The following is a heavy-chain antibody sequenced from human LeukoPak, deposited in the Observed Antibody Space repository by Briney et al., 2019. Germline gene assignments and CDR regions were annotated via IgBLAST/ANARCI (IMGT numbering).Heavy chain of an antibody. CDR2: IYYSGST. CDR3: AREDSDCSGGSCYRRIDY. V-gene: IGHV4-59*01. CDR1: GGSISSYY. J-gene: IGHJ4*02. D-gene: IGHD2-15*01. Sequence: SETLSLTCTVSGGSISSYYWSWIRQPPGKGLEWIGYIYYSGSTNYNPSLKSRVTISVDTSKNQFSLKLSSVTAADTAVYYCAREDSDCSGGSCYRRIDYWGQGTLVTVSS.